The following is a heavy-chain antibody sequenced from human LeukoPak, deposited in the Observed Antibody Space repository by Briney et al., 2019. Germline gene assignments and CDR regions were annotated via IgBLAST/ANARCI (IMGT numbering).Heavy chain of an antibody. CDR3: ASQGWTNYYYYYYMDV. CDR2: IRYDGSNK. J-gene: IGHJ6*03. CDR1: GFTFSSYG. D-gene: IGHD2-15*01. Sequence: EGSLRLSCAASGFTFSSYGMHWVRQAPGKGLGWVAFIRYDGSNKYYADSVKGRFTISRDNAKNTLYLQMNSLRAEDTAVYYCASQGWTNYYYYYYMDVWGKGTTVTVSS. V-gene: IGHV3-30*02.